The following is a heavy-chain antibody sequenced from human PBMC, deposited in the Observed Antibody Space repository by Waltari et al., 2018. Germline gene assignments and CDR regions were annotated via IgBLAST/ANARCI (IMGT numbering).Heavy chain of an antibody. J-gene: IGHJ3*01. Sequence: ELQVVESGGGLIQPGASLRLSCAASGLTVSSTYMAWVRQAPGKGPEWVSVIFTSGSTYHADSVKGRFTISRDNSENTVHLQMKNLTAEDTALYYCARATNWVLEAFDLWGQGTMVTVSP. CDR1: GLTVSSTY. D-gene: IGHD1-1*01. CDR2: IFTSGST. CDR3: ARATNWVLEAFDL. V-gene: IGHV3-53*01.